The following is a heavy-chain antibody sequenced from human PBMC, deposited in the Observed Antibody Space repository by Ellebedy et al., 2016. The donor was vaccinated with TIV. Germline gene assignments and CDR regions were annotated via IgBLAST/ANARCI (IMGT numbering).Heavy chain of an antibody. Sequence: PGGSLRLSREASGFIFSNYGMHWVRQAPGKGLEWVAFIWYDGGNKYYADSVKGRFTISRDNSKNTLYLQMNNVGAEDTAVFYCARNRHVERGDCLDYWGQGTLVTVSS. V-gene: IGHV3-33*01. D-gene: IGHD2-21*02. CDR1: GFIFSNYG. CDR3: ARNRHVERGDCLDY. J-gene: IGHJ4*02. CDR2: IWYDGGNK.